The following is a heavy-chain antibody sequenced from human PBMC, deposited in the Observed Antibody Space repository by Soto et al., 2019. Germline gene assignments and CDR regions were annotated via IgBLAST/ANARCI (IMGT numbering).Heavy chain of an antibody. CDR3: ARVQIMITFGGVIVNDYFDY. CDR1: GGSFSGYY. J-gene: IGHJ4*02. D-gene: IGHD3-16*02. V-gene: IGHV4-34*01. CDR2: INHSGST. Sequence: SETLSLTCAVYGGSFSGYYWSWIRQPPGKGLEWIGEINHSGSTNYNPSLKSRVTISVDTSKNQFSLKLSSVTAADTAVYYCARVQIMITFGGVIVNDYFDYWGQGTLVTVS.